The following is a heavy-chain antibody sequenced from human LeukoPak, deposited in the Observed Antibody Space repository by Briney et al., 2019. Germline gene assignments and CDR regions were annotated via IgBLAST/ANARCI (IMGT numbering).Heavy chain of an antibody. Sequence: GGSLRLSCAASGITFSTYWMSWVRQAPGKGLEWLANIKQDGSEKYYLDSVEGRFTISRDNAKNSLYLQMNSLRPEDTAVYYCATTEHWLPQGVDYWGQGTLVTVSS. CDR2: IKQDGSEK. J-gene: IGHJ4*02. CDR3: ATTEHWLPQGVDY. CDR1: GITFSTYW. V-gene: IGHV3-7*01. D-gene: IGHD6-19*01.